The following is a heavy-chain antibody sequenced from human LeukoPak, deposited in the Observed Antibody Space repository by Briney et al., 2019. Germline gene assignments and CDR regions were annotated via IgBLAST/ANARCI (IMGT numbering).Heavy chain of an antibody. D-gene: IGHD3-10*01. CDR1: GYTFTSYG. CDR3: ARDTPEYCGSGSYFDY. J-gene: IGHJ4*02. V-gene: IGHV1-18*01. CDR2: ISAYNGNT. Sequence: ASVKVSSKASGYTFTSYGISWVRQAPGQGLEWMGWISAYNGNTNYAQKLQGRVTMTTDTSTSTAYMELRSLRSDDTAVYYCARDTPEYCGSGSYFDYWGQGTLVTVSS.